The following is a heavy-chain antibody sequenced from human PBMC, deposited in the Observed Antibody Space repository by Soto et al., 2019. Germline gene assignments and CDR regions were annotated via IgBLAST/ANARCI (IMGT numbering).Heavy chain of an antibody. Sequence: GGSLRLSCAASGFTFSSYAIHWVRQATGKGLEWVSATGAAGDTYYAVSVKGRFTISRENAKNSLFLHMNYLRAEDTAVYYCARVGSYGDYGVHAFDIWGQGTMVTVSS. J-gene: IGHJ3*02. CDR3: ARVGSYGDYGVHAFDI. V-gene: IGHV3-13*01. CDR1: GFTFSSYA. D-gene: IGHD4-17*01. CDR2: TGAAGDT.